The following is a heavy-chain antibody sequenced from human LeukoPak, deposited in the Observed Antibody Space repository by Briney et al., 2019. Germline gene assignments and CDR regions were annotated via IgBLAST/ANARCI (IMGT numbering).Heavy chain of an antibody. D-gene: IGHD5-24*01. V-gene: IGHV3-7*05. CDR1: GFSFSSYW. J-gene: IGHJ4*02. CDR3: ARVLHGHFES. Sequence: PGGSLRLSCAASGFSFSSYWMSWVRQAPGKGLEWLANIKHDGGERYYVDSVKGRFTVSRDNAKNSLYLQINSLRVEDTAIYYCARVLHGHFESWGQGTLATVSS. CDR2: IKHDGGER.